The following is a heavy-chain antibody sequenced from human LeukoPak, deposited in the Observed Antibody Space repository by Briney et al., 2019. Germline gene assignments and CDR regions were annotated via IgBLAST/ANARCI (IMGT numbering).Heavy chain of an antibody. CDR2: ISGSGGST. J-gene: IGHJ4*02. Sequence: GGSLRLSCAASGFTFSSYAMSWVRQAPGKRLEWVSAISGSGGSTYYADSVKGRFTISRDNSKNTVYLQMNSLRAEDTAVYYCAKDRPPVRQWLRFNPTGFDYWGQGTLVTVSS. CDR3: AKDRPPVRQWLRFNPTGFDY. D-gene: IGHD5-12*01. V-gene: IGHV3-23*01. CDR1: GFTFSSYA.